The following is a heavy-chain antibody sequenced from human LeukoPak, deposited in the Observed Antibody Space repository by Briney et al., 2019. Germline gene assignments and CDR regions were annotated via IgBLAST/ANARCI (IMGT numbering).Heavy chain of an antibody. Sequence: ASVKVSCKASGGTFSSYAISWVRQAPGQGLEWMGGIIPIFGTANYAQKFQGRVTITADESTSTAYMELSSLRSEDTAVYYCARGYSSGWYNGYWGQGTLVTVSS. D-gene: IGHD6-19*01. V-gene: IGHV1-69*13. CDR1: GGTFSSYA. J-gene: IGHJ4*02. CDR3: ARGYSSGWYNGY. CDR2: IIPIFGTA.